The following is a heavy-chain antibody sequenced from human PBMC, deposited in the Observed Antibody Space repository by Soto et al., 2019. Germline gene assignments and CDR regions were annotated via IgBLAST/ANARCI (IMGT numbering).Heavy chain of an antibody. CDR2: IIPIYGTA. CDR3: ARDLIRRPFGMAYAAYYYYAMDV. V-gene: IGHV1-69*01. CDR1: GGTFSSFT. J-gene: IGHJ6*02. Sequence: QVQLVQSGAEVKKPGSSVKVSCKASGGTFSSFTISWVRQAPGQGLEWMGGIIPIYGTANYAQKFQGRVTITADASTRTAYMELSSLRSEDTAVYYCARDLIRRPFGMAYAAYYYYAMDVWGQGTTVTVSS. D-gene: IGHD3-3*01.